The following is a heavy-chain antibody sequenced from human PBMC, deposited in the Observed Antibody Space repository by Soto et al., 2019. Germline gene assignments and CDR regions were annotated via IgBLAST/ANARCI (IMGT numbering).Heavy chain of an antibody. J-gene: IGHJ3*02. CDR2: ISSSGSTI. Sequence: GGSLRLSCAASGFTFSDYYMSWIRQAPGKGLEWVSYISSSGSTIYYADSVKGRFTISRDNAKNSLYLQMNSLRAEDTAVYYCASRGEYCSSTSCYSHDAFDIWGQGTMVTVSS. CDR1: GFTFSDYY. D-gene: IGHD2-2*01. V-gene: IGHV3-11*01. CDR3: ASRGEYCSSTSCYSHDAFDI.